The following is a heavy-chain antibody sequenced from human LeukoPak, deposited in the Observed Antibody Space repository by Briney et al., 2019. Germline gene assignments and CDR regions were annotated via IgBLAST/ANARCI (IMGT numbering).Heavy chain of an antibody. V-gene: IGHV3-23*01. J-gene: IGHJ4*02. CDR2: IAYAGT. D-gene: IGHD6-6*01. CDR3: AKRVPYDRSSVYFDY. CDR1: GFTFSDYA. Sequence: PGGSLRLSCAASGFTFSDYAMNWVRQAPGKGLEWVSTIAYAGTFYADSVKGRFTVSRDNSKNTLFLQMDSLRADDTAVYFCAKRVPYDRSSVYFDYWGQGTLVTVSS.